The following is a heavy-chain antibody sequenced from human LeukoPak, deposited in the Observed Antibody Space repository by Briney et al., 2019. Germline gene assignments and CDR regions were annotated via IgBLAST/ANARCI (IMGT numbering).Heavy chain of an antibody. D-gene: IGHD3-10*01. J-gene: IGHJ4*02. V-gene: IGHV1-18*01. Sequence: ASVRVSCKASGYTFSGYGVTWVRRAPGQGLEWMGWISAYNGHTNYAQNLKGRVTITTDTSTSTAYLEVRSLMFDDTAMYYCARAGSSDWPPVNFDYWGQGTLVTVSS. CDR1: GYTFSGYG. CDR3: ARAGSSDWPPVNFDY. CDR2: ISAYNGHT.